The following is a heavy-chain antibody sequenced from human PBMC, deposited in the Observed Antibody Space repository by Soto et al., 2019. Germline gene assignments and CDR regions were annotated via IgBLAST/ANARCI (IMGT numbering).Heavy chain of an antibody. V-gene: IGHV6-1*01. CDR2: TYYRSKWHN. CDR3: ARANEYTSSSGMDV. J-gene: IGHJ6*02. D-gene: IGHD6-6*01. CDR1: GDSVSSNSAA. Sequence: SQTLSLTCAISGDSVSSNSAAWNWIRQSPSRGLEWLGRTYYRSKWHNNYAVSVKSRITINPDTSKIHFSLQLNSVTPEDTAVYYCARANEYTSSSGMDVWGQGTTVTVSS.